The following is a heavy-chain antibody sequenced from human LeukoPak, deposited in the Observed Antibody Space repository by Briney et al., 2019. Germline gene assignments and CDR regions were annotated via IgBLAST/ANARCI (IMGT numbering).Heavy chain of an antibody. CDR3: ARESYCSGGSCYSGRAFDI. CDR1: GFTFSSYW. CDR2: INTDGSKT. J-gene: IGHJ3*02. Sequence: GGSLRLSCAASGFTFSSYWMHWVRQAPGKGLVWVSRINTDGSKTTYADSVKGRFTMSRDSAKNTLYLQMNSPRAEDTAVYYCARESYCSGGSCYSGRAFDIWGQGTMVTVSS. V-gene: IGHV3-74*01. D-gene: IGHD2-15*01.